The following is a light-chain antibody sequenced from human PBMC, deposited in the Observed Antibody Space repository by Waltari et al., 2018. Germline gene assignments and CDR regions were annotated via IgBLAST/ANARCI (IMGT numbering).Light chain of an antibody. CDR3: LLSYGSARV. V-gene: IGLV7-46*01. Sequence: QAVVTQEPSLTVSPVGPVPLTCGSSTGAVTSDHSPSWFPPKPGQPPRPLIYDTTNKHPWTPARFSGSLLGGKAALTLSGAQPEDEAEYYCLLSYGSARVFGGGTKLTVL. CDR2: DTT. CDR1: TGAVTSDHS. J-gene: IGLJ3*02.